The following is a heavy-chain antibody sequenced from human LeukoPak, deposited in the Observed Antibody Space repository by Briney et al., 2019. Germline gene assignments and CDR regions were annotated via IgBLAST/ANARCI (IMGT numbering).Heavy chain of an antibody. J-gene: IGHJ5*02. CDR1: GGSISSYY. Sequence: SETLSLTCTVSGGSISSYYWTWIRQPPGKGLEWIGYIYYSGSTNYNPSLKSRVTISVDTSKNQLSLKLRSVTAADTAAYYCSAVTMIVEGRAWFDPWGQGTLVTVSS. CDR2: IYYSGST. D-gene: IGHD3-22*01. V-gene: IGHV4-59*01. CDR3: SAVTMIVEGRAWFDP.